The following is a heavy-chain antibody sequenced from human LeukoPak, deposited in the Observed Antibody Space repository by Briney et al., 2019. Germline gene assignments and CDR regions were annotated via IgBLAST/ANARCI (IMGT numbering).Heavy chain of an antibody. V-gene: IGHV1-46*01. Sequence: ASVKVSCKASGYTFTSYYMHWVRQAPGQGLEWMGIINPSGGSTSYAQKFQGRVTMTRDTSTSTVYMELSSLRSEDTAVYYCARDAITMVRGVINFFDYWGQGTLVTVSS. CDR3: ARDAITMVRGVINFFDY. J-gene: IGHJ4*02. CDR1: GYTFTSYY. CDR2: INPSGGST. D-gene: IGHD3-10*01.